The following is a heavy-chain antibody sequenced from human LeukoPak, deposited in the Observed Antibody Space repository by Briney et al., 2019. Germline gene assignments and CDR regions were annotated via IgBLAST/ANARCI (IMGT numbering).Heavy chain of an antibody. CDR2: INHSGST. J-gene: IGHJ5*02. CDR1: GGSFTGYY. D-gene: IGHD1-26*01. Sequence: SETLSLTCGLYGGSFTGYYWSWIRQPPGKGLEWIGEINHSGSTNYNPSLKSRVTISVDTSKNQFSLKLSSVTAADTAVYYCARSLLSGSYFGWFDPWGQGTLVTVSS. V-gene: IGHV4-34*01. CDR3: ARSLLSGSYFGWFDP.